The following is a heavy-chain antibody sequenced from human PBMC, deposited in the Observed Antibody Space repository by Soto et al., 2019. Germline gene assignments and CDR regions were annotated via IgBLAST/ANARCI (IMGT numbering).Heavy chain of an antibody. CDR2: IYYSGST. Sequence: SETLSLTCTVSGGSISSYYWSWIRQPPGKGLEWIGYIYYSGSTNYNPSLKSRVTISVDTSKNQFSLKLSSVTAADTAVYYCARRYGASFDYWSQRTLVTVSS. D-gene: IGHD4-17*01. CDR1: GGSISSYY. CDR3: ARRYGASFDY. J-gene: IGHJ4*02. V-gene: IGHV4-59*01.